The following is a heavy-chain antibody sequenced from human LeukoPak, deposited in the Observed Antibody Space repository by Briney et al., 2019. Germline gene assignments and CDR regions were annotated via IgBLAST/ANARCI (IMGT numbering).Heavy chain of an antibody. Sequence: ASETLSLTCTVSGGSISNGGYYWTWIRQHPGKGLEWIGHIYYSGTTYYNPSLKSRVTISVDTSKNQFSLKLTSVTAADTAVYYCARDRGNDDFDIWGQGTMVTVSS. CDR2: IYYSGTT. CDR1: GGSISNGGYY. J-gene: IGHJ3*02. D-gene: IGHD3-10*01. CDR3: ARDRGNDDFDI. V-gene: IGHV4-31*03.